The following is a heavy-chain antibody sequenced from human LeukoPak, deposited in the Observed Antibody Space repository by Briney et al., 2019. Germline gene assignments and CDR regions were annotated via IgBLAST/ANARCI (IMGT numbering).Heavy chain of an antibody. V-gene: IGHV3-21*01. Sequence: GGSLRLYCAASGITFSTYSMNWLRKSAGKGLEWRSPIRSSSSYIYYADSEKGRFTISRNNAMNSLYLQMNSLRADDMAVYYCARDAEFYSVWGQGTLFTVSS. CDR1: GITFSTYS. CDR2: IRSSSSYI. D-gene: IGHD5/OR15-5a*01. CDR3: ARDAEFYSV. J-gene: IGHJ4*02.